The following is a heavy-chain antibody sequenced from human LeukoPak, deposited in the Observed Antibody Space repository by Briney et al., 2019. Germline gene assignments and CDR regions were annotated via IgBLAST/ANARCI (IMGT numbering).Heavy chain of an antibody. V-gene: IGHV4-34*01. CDR1: GGSFSGYY. Sequence: SETLSLTCAVYGGSFSGYYWSWIRQPPGKGLEWIGEINHSGSTNYNPSLKSRVTISVDTSKNQFSLKLSSVTAADTAVYYCARSARSSWFIDAFDIWGQGTMVTVSS. CDR3: ARSARSSWFIDAFDI. D-gene: IGHD6-13*01. J-gene: IGHJ3*02. CDR2: INHSGST.